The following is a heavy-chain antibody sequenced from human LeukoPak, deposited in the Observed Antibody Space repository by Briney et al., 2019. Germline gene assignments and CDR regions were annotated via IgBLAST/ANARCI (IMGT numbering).Heavy chain of an antibody. CDR3: ARALRYYYDSSGYLDY. D-gene: IGHD3-22*01. J-gene: IGHJ4*02. V-gene: IGHV3-53*01. CDR1: GFTVSSNY. CDR2: IYSGGST. Sequence: GGSLRLSCAASGFTVSSNYMSWVRQAPGKGLEWVSVIYSGGSTYYADSVKGRFTISRDNSKNTLYLQMNSLRAEDTAVYYRARALRYYYDSSGYLDYWGQGTLVTVSS.